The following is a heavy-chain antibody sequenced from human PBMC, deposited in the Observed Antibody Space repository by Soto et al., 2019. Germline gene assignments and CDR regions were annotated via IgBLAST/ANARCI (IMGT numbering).Heavy chain of an antibody. CDR2: ISYDGSNK. J-gene: IGHJ6*02. D-gene: IGHD2-15*01. Sequence: PGGSLRLSCGASGFTFSSYAMHGVRQAPGKGLEWVAVISYDGSNKYYADSVKGRFAISRDNSKNTLYLQMNSLRAEDTAVYYWARDGTETYCSGGSCRLYYYYGMDVWGQGTTVTVSS. V-gene: IGHV3-30*09. CDR3: ARDGTETYCSGGSCRLYYYYGMDV. CDR1: GFTFSSYA.